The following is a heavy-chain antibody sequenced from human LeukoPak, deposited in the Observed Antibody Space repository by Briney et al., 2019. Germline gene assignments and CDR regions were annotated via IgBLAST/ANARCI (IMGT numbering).Heavy chain of an antibody. J-gene: IGHJ6*02. Sequence: GASEKVSCKASGYTFTSYGISWVRQAPGKGLEGMGWISAYNGNTNYAQKLQGQVTMATDTSTSTAYMELRSLRSDDTAVYYCARVSPTDYYYYGMDVWGQGTTITVSS. CDR3: ARVSPTDYYYYGMDV. V-gene: IGHV1-18*01. D-gene: IGHD4-11*01. CDR1: GYTFTSYG. CDR2: ISAYNGNT.